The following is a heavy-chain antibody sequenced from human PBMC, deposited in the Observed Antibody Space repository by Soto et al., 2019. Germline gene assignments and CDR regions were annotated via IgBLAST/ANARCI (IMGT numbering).Heavy chain of an antibody. V-gene: IGHV1-8*01. Sequence: GASVKVSCKTSGYTFSSNDINWVRQAPGQGPVWMVCMTPSSGNTGYAQKFQGRVTMTGNTSKSTAYMELRSLTSQDTAVYYCATSVGIAPTGEDGMDVWGQGTSVTVSS. D-gene: IGHD2-8*02. CDR1: GYTFSSND. CDR3: ATSVGIAPTGEDGMDV. CDR2: MTPSSGNT. J-gene: IGHJ6*02.